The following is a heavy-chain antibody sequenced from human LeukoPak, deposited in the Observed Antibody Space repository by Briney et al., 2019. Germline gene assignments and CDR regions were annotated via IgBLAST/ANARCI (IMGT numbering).Heavy chain of an antibody. V-gene: IGHV4-38-2*02. CDR3: AKSNGYGLVDI. D-gene: IGHD3-10*01. CDR2: VYHSGKT. CDR1: GDSLRNGYY. Sequence: SETLSLTCSVSGDSLRNGYYWGFIRQPPGKGLEWIASVYHSGKTYCNPSLKSRVTMSVDTSNNQFSLKLTSVSAADTAVYYCAKSNGYGLVDIWGQGTMVTVSS. J-gene: IGHJ3*02.